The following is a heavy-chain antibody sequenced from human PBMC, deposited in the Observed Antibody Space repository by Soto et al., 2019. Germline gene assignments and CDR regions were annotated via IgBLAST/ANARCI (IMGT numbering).Heavy chain of an antibody. J-gene: IGHJ6*03. CDR1: GGSISSYY. D-gene: IGHD3-16*02. Sequence: QVQLQESGPGVVKPSETLSLTCTVSGGSISSYYWTWIRQPPGKGLEWIAYISYSGGAIYNPSLKSRVTISVDTSKSEFSLRVTSGTAADTAVYYCARLYHEYYYYYMDVWGKGTTVTVSS. CDR2: ISYSGGA. CDR3: ARLYHEYYYYYMDV. V-gene: IGHV4-59*01.